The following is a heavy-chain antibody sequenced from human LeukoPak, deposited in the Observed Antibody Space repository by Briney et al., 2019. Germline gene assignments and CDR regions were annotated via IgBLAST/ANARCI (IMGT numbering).Heavy chain of an antibody. CDR3: AKDERGYSYGLCDY. D-gene: IGHD5-18*01. CDR2: ISGSGGST. J-gene: IGHJ4*02. Sequence: GGSLRLSCAASGFTFSSYAMSWVRHAPGKGLEWVSAISGSGGSTYYADSVKGRFTISRDNSKNTLYLQMNSLRAEDTAVYYCAKDERGYSYGLCDYWGQGTLVTVSS. CDR1: GFTFSSYA. V-gene: IGHV3-23*01.